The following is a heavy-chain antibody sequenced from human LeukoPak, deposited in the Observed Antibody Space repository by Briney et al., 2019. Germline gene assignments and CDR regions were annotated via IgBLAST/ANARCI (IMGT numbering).Heavy chain of an antibody. V-gene: IGHV1-69*04. J-gene: IGHJ4*02. CDR3: ARDPRVTGTGVYFDY. D-gene: IGHD1-7*01. CDR2: VIPVLGMA. Sequence: SVKVSCKASGGTFSSYTISWVRQAPGQGLEWMGRVIPVLGMADYAQKFHGRVTITADKSTSTAYMDMSSLRSEDTAVYYCARDPRVTGTGVYFDYWGQGTLVTVSS. CDR1: GGTFSSYT.